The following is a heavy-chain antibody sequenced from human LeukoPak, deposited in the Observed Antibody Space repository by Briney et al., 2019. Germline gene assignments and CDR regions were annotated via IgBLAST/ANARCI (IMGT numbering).Heavy chain of an antibody. CDR2: VNWNGGST. J-gene: IGHJ4*02. D-gene: IGHD2-8*01. V-gene: IGHV3-20*04. CDR3: ARDRSAAGNGVADY. CDR1: GFTFDDYG. Sequence: GGSLRLSCAASGFTFDDYGMSWVRQGPGKGLEWVSGVNWNGGSTGYADSVKGRFTISRDNAKNSLYLQMNSLRAEDTALYYCARDRSAAGNGVADYWGQGTLVTVSS.